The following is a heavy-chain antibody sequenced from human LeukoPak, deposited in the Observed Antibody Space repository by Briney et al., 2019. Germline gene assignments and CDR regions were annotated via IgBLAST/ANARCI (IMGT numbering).Heavy chain of an antibody. V-gene: IGHV3-30-3*01. CDR1: GFTFSSYA. D-gene: IGHD3-22*01. CDR3: ARVLLMGYYDSSGELDY. CDR2: ISYDGSNK. Sequence: GGSLRLSCAASGFTFSSYAMHWVRQAPGKGLEWVAVISYDGSNKYYADSVKGRFTISRDNSKNTLYLQMNSLRAEDTAVYYSARVLLMGYYDSSGELDYWGQGTLATVSS. J-gene: IGHJ4*02.